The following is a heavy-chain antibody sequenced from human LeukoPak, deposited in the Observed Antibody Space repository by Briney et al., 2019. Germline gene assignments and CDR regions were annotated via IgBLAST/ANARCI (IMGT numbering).Heavy chain of an antibody. CDR3: AKLGGQELHNYYVAV. V-gene: IGHV3-23*01. CDR2: IIDSGEST. D-gene: IGHD3-16*01. Sequence: GGSLRLSCAASGFTFSSYAMSWARQAPGKGLEWVSGIIDSGESTYYANFAKGRFTISRDNSNNTLYLQMNSLRAEDTAVYYCAKLGGQELHNYYVAVCGKGTTVAVSS. J-gene: IGHJ6*03. CDR1: GFTFSSYA.